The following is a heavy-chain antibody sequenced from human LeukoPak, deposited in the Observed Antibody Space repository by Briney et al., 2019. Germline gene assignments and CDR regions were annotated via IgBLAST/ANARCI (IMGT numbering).Heavy chain of an antibody. CDR3: AKYPVVIPAAGNWFDP. V-gene: IGHV3-33*06. D-gene: IGHD2-2*01. CDR2: IWYDGSNK. J-gene: IGHJ5*02. Sequence: GGSLRLFCAASGFTFSSYGMHWVRQAPGKGLEWVAVIWYDGSNKYYADSVKGRFTISRDNSKNTLYLQMNSLRAEDTAVYYCAKYPVVIPAAGNWFDPWGQGTLVTVSS. CDR1: GFTFSSYG.